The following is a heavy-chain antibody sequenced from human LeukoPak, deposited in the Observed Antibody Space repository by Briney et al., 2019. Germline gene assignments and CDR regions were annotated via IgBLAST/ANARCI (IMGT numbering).Heavy chain of an antibody. V-gene: IGHV7-4-1*02. CDR3: ARGYVPYGDYVYWFDP. J-gene: IGHJ5*02. CDR1: AYTFTSYA. CDR2: INTNTGNP. Sequence: ASVKVSCKASAYTFTSYAMNWVRQAPGQGLEWMGWINTNTGNPTYAQGFTGRFVFSFDTSVSTAYLQISSLKAEDTAVYYCARGYVPYGDYVYWFDPWGQGTLVTVSS. D-gene: IGHD4-17*01.